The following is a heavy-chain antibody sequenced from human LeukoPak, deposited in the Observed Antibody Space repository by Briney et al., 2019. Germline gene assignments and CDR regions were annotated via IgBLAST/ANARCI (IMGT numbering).Heavy chain of an antibody. V-gene: IGHV3-43D*03. D-gene: IGHD2-21*02. CDR1: GFTFSNYG. CDR3: AKDMTVVTASNILDY. Sequence: GGSLRLSCAASGFTFSNYGMIWVRQAPGKGLEWVSLISWDGGSTYYADSVKGRFTISRDNSKNSLYLQMNSLRAEDTALYYCAKDMTVVTASNILDYWGQGTLVTVSS. J-gene: IGHJ4*02. CDR2: ISWDGGST.